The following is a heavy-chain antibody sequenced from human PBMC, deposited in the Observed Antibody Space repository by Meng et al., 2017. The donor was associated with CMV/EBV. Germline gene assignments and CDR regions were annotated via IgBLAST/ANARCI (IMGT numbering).Heavy chain of an antibody. D-gene: IGHD3-3*01. V-gene: IGHV1-8*01. Sequence: FRNYAINWVRQATGQGLEWMGWMNPNSGNTGYAQKFQGRATMTRNTSISTAYMELSSLRSEDTAVYYCARGGSDYDFWSGYSYWFDPWGQGTLVTVSS. CDR3: ARGGSDYDFWSGYSYWFDP. J-gene: IGHJ5*02. CDR2: MNPNSGNT. CDR1: FRNYA.